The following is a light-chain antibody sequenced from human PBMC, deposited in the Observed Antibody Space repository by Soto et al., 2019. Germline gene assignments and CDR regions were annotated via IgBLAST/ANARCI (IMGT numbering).Light chain of an antibody. Sequence: IQITQSPSTLAASVGHRCTSTCRVSQSISSWLAWYQQKPGKAPKLLTYDASSLQSGVPSRFSGSGSGTEFTLIISRLQPDDFATYYCQQYNNYWTFGQGTKV. V-gene: IGKV1-5*01. CDR1: QSISSW. CDR3: QQYNNYWT. J-gene: IGKJ1*01. CDR2: DAS.